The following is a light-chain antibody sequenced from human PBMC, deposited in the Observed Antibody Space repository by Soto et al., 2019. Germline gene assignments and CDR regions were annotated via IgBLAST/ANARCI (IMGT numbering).Light chain of an antibody. CDR1: SSNIGGNS. CDR3: GSWDSSLSAYV. CDR2: DDN. Sequence: QSVMTQPPSVSAAPGQKVTISCSGSSSNIGGNSVSWYQQPPGTAPKLLIYDDNKRPSGIPDRFSGSKSGTSATLGITGFQDGDEADYYCGSWDSSLSAYVFGTGTKLTVL. J-gene: IGLJ1*01. V-gene: IGLV1-51*01.